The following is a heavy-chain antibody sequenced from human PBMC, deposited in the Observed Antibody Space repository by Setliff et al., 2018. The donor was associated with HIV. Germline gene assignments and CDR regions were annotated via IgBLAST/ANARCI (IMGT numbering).Heavy chain of an antibody. CDR2: ISYDGTNK. CDR1: GFTRRSYA. CDR3: ASSTTIDSGWYRHLDRPFDS. D-gene: IGHD6-19*01. Sequence: PGGSLRLSCTASGFTRRSYALHWVRQAPGKGLEWVAVISYDGTNKYYADSVNGRFTISRDNAKIALYLQINSLRAEDTAVYYCASSTTIDSGWYRHLDRPFDSWGQGTLVTVSS. V-gene: IGHV3-30*04. J-gene: IGHJ4*02.